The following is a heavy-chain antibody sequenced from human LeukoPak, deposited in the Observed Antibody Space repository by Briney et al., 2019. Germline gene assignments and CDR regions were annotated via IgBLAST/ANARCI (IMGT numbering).Heavy chain of an antibody. CDR2: INHSGST. Sequence: SETLSLTCAVYGGSFCCYYWSWIRQPPGKGLEWIGEINHSGSTNYNPSLKSRVTISVDTSKNQFSLKLSSVTAADTAVYYCARDWSLRWGIYFDYWGQGTLVTVSS. CDR1: GGSFCCYY. J-gene: IGHJ4*02. V-gene: IGHV4-34*01. CDR3: ARDWSLRWGIYFDY. D-gene: IGHD4-23*01.